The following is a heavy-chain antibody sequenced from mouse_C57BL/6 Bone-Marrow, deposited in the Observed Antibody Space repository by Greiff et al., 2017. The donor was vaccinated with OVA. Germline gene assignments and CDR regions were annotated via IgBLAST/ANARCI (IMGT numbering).Heavy chain of an antibody. J-gene: IGHJ2*01. V-gene: IGHV3-6*01. Sequence: EVKLMESGPGLVKPSQSLSLTCSVTGYSITSGYYWNWIRQFPGNKLEWMGYISYDGSNNYNPSLKNRISITRDTSKNQFFLKLNSVTTEDTATYYCAREGGQLRKDYWGQGTTLTVSS. CDR1: GYSITSGYY. CDR2: ISYDGSN. CDR3: AREGGQLRKDY. D-gene: IGHD3-2*02.